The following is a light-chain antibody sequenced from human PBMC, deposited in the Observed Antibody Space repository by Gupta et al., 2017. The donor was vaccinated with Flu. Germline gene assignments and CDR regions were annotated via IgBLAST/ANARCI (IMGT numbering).Light chain of an antibody. CDR1: SGFIADNH. V-gene: IGLV6-57*01. CDR3: QSFYSSTWV. CDR2: ENN. Sequence: NFMLTQPHSVSESPGETITISCTRSSGFIADNHVQWYQQRPGSSPTTLIFENNQRPSGVPDRFSGSIDTSSNSASLTISGLRTDDEADYYCQSFYSSTWVFGGGTKLTVL. J-gene: IGLJ3*02.